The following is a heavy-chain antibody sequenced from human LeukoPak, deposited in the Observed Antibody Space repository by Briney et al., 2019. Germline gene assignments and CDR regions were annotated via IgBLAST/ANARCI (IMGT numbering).Heavy chain of an antibody. J-gene: IGHJ6*02. CDR2: SDWDDDK. CDR1: GFSLTTSGMC. V-gene: IGHV2-70*11. Sequence: SGPTLLNPSQTLTLTCAFSGFSLTTSGMCVSWIRQPPGKALEWLARSDWDDDKYYSTSLKTRLTISKDTSKNQVVLTMTNMDPVDTATYYCARDLSSGWPHLYYYYGMDVWGQGTTVSVSS. CDR3: ARDLSSGWPHLYYYYGMDV. D-gene: IGHD6-19*01.